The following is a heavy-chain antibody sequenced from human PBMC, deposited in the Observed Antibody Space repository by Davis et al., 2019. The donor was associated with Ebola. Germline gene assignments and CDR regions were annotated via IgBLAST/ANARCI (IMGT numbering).Heavy chain of an antibody. V-gene: IGHV4-59*08. CDR1: GGSFSGYY. J-gene: IGHJ4*02. D-gene: IGHD6-6*01. Sequence: SETLSLTCAVYGGSFSGYYWSWIRQPPGKGLEWIGYVYHTGSANYNPSFKSRVTMTVDTSRSQFSLRLTSVTAADTATYYCAGLRLVSFFAYWGQGALVTVSS. CDR2: VYHTGSA. CDR3: AGLRLVSFFAY.